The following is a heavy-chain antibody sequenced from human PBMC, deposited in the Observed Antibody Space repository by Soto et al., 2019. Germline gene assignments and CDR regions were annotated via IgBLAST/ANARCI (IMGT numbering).Heavy chain of an antibody. CDR3: ARDLGSCSSTSCRRFDY. Sequence: QVQLRESGPGLVKTSGTLSLTCAVSGGSISTITWWRWVLQPPGKGLQWIGEIYHSGSTNYNPSLKSRVTISVDKSKKQFSLELSSVTAADTAVYYCARDLGSCSSTSCRRFDYWGQGTLVTVSS. CDR2: IYHSGST. CDR1: GGSISTITW. D-gene: IGHD2-2*01. J-gene: IGHJ4*02. V-gene: IGHV4-4*02.